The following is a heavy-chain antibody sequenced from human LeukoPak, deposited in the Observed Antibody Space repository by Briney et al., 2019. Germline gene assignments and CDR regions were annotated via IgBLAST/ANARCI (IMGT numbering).Heavy chain of an antibody. Sequence: PSETLSLTCTVSGGSISSYYWSWIRQPPGKGLEWIGYIYYSGSTNYNPSLKSRVTISVDTSKNQFSLKLSSVTAADTAVYYCALGSGYYFDYWGQGTLVTVSS. J-gene: IGHJ4*02. CDR1: GGSISSYY. CDR3: ALGSGYYFDY. V-gene: IGHV4-59*12. CDR2: IYYSGST. D-gene: IGHD3-22*01.